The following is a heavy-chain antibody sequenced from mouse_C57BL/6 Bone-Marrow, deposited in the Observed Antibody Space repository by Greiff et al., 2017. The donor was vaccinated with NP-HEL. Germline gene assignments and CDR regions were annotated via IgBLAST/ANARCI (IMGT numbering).Heavy chain of an antibody. CDR3: ARREISYDYFDY. V-gene: IGHV1-50*01. CDR2: IDPSDSYT. J-gene: IGHJ2*01. D-gene: IGHD2-4*01. Sequence: QVQLQQPGAELVKPGASVKLSCKASGYTFTSYWMQWVKQRPGQGLEWIGEIDPSDSYTNYNQKFKGKATLTVDTSSSTAYMQLSSLISEDSAVYYCARREISYDYFDYWGQGTTLTVSS. CDR1: GYTFTSYW.